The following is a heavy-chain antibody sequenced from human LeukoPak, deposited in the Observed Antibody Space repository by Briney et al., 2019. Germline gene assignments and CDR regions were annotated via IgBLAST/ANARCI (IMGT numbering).Heavy chain of an antibody. CDR1: GFTFSSYA. CDR3: ARDRGGEAAFDY. V-gene: IGHV3-30-3*01. CDR2: ISYDGSNK. J-gene: IGHJ4*02. D-gene: IGHD3-10*01. Sequence: GRSLRLSCAASGFTFSSYAMHWVRQAPGKGLEWVAVISYDGSNKYYADSVKGRFTISRDNSKDTLYLQMNSLRAEDTAVYYCARDRGGEAAFDYWGQGTLVTVSS.